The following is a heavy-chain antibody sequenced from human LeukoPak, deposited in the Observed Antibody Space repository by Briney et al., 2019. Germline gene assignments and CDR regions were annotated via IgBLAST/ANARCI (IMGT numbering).Heavy chain of an antibody. J-gene: IGHJ5*02. D-gene: IGHD2-2*01. CDR1: GDSVSSNSVT. CDR3: ARRLTQYDCFDP. Sequence: KHSQTLSLTCAISGDSVSSNSVTWNWIRQSPSRGLEWLGRTYYRSTWYNDYAVSVRGRITVNPDTSKNQFSLHLNSVTPEDTAVYYCARRLTQYDCFDPWGQGILVTASS. V-gene: IGHV6-1*01. CDR2: TYYRSTWYN.